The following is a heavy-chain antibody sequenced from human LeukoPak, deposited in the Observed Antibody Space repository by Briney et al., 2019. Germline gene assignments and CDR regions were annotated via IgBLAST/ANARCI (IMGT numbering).Heavy chain of an antibody. D-gene: IGHD6-13*01. Sequence: GASVKVSCKASGYTFTGYYMHWVRQAPGQGLEWMGWINPNSGGTNYAQKFQGRVTMTRDTSISTAYMELSRLRSEDTAVYYCARDEGIAAAGWFDPWGQGTLVTVSS. CDR3: ARDEGIAAAGWFDP. CDR2: INPNSGGT. J-gene: IGHJ5*02. CDR1: GYTFTGYY. V-gene: IGHV1-2*02.